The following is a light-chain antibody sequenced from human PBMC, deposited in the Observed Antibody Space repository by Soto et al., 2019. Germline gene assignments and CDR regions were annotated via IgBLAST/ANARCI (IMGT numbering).Light chain of an antibody. CDR3: QQYKSDYT. V-gene: IGKV1-5*01. CDR1: QSISSW. CDR2: DAS. J-gene: IGKJ2*01. Sequence: DVQMTQSPSTLAASVGDSVTITCRASQSISSWLAWYQQKPGKAPKLLIYDASSLESGAPSRFSGSASGTEFTLTINGLQPDDFATYYCQQYKSDYTFGPGTKLEIK.